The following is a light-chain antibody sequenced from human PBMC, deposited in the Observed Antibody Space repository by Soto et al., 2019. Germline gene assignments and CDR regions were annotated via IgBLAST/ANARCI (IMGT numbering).Light chain of an antibody. CDR2: SHN. Sequence: QSLLTQPPSASGTPGQRVTISCSGSSSNIGSNTVNWYHQLPGTAPKLLIYSHNQRPSGVPDRFSGSNSGTSASLAIRGLQFEDEADYYCAAWDDSLNGYVFGTGTKLTVL. CDR1: SSNIGSNT. CDR3: AAWDDSLNGYV. V-gene: IGLV1-44*01. J-gene: IGLJ1*01.